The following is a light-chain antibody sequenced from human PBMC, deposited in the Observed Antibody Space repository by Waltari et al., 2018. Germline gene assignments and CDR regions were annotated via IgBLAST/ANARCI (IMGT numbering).Light chain of an antibody. V-gene: IGKV3-20*01. CDR2: HAS. CDR3: QKYESLPAT. Sequence: EIVLTQSPGTLSLSPGEGATLSCRASESVSKFLAWYQQKPGQAPGLLIYHASNRASGIPDRFSGSGFGTDFSLTISRLEPEDFAVYYCQKYESLPATFGQGTKVEIK. J-gene: IGKJ1*01. CDR1: ESVSKF.